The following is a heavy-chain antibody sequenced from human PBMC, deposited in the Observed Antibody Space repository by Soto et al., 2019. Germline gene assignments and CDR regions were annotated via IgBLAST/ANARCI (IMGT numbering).Heavy chain of an antibody. D-gene: IGHD2-2*01. V-gene: IGHV4-34*01. Sequence: QVQLQQWGAGLLKPSETLSLTCAVYGGSFSGYYWSWIRQPPGKGLEWIGEINHSGSTNYNPSLKSRVTISVDTSKNQFSLKLSSVTAADTAVCYCARGAPLEGYCSSTSCYLRDYWGQGTLVTVSS. CDR2: INHSGST. CDR3: ARGAPLEGYCSSTSCYLRDY. J-gene: IGHJ4*02. CDR1: GGSFSGYY.